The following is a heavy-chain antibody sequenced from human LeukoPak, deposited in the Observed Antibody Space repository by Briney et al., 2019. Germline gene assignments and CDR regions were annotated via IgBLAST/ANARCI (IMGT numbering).Heavy chain of an antibody. D-gene: IGHD3-16*01. CDR2: ISWNSGSI. CDR1: GFTFDDYA. J-gene: IGHJ4*02. Sequence: LPGGTLRLSCAASGFTFDDYAMHWVRQAPGKGLEWVSGISWNSGSIGYADSVKGRFTISRDNAKNSLYLQMNSLRAEDTALYYCAKGGSYNYFDYWGQGTLVTVSS. CDR3: AKGGSYNYFDY. V-gene: IGHV3-9*01.